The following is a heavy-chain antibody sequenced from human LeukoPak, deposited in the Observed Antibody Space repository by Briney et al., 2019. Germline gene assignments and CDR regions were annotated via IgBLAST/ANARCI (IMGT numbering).Heavy chain of an antibody. CDR3: ARGYYYDSSGYNTY. V-gene: IGHV3-48*04. D-gene: IGHD3-22*01. CDR2: ISSSSTI. CDR1: GFTFNTYS. Sequence: GGSLRLSCAASGFTFNTYSMNWIRQAPGKGLEWVSYISSSSTIYYADSVKGRFTISRDNAKNSLYLQMNSLRAEDTAVYYCARGYYYDSSGYNTYWGQGTLVTVSS. J-gene: IGHJ4*02.